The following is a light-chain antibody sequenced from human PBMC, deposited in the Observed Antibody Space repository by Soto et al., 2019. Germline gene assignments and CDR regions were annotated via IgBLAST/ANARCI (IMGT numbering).Light chain of an antibody. CDR2: AAS. V-gene: IGKV1-12*01. CDR3: KQSKSFPLT. J-gene: IGKJ4*01. Sequence: DIQMTQSPSSLSASVGDRVTITCWASQGIDRWLAWYQQKPGKAPKVLIYAASSLRSGVPSRFSGSGSGTDFSLTISSLQPEDLATYYCKQSKSFPLTFGGGTKVEIK. CDR1: QGIDRW.